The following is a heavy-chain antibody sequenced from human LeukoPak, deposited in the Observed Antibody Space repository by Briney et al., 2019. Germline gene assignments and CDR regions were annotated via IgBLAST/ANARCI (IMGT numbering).Heavy chain of an antibody. CDR2: ISSSSSYI. CDR1: GFTFSSYS. D-gene: IGHD3-3*01. Sequence: GGSLRLSCAASGFTFSSYSINWVRQAPGKGLEWVSSISSSSSYIYYADSVKGRFTISRDNAKNSLYLQMNSLRAEDTASYYCGGGSPLDFWGGYLFRGPGGALDHWGRGTLVGVLS. J-gene: IGHJ4*02. V-gene: IGHV3-21*01. CDR3: GGGSPLDFWGGYLFRGPGGALDH.